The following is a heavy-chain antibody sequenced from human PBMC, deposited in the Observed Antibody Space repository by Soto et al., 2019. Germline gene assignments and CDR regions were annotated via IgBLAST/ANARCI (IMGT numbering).Heavy chain of an antibody. J-gene: IGHJ6*02. CDR2: LIDDGYFQ. Sequence: WGSLILSCRASGFIFSGYAIHWVRQAPGRGLEWVAVLIDDGYFQYYADSVNGRFTISIDKSNNTVYLHMSSLRVDDTAVYYCAREWGRSYYYGMDLWGQGTTVT. V-gene: IGHV3-30-3*01. CDR3: AREWGRSYYYGMDL. D-gene: IGHD3-10*01. CDR1: GFIFSGYA.